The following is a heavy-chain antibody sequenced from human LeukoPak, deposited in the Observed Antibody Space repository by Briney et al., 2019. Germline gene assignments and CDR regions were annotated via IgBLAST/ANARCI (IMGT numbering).Heavy chain of an antibody. J-gene: IGHJ4*03. CDR3: ASRSLTLAAARCFDD. V-gene: IGHV4-34*01. D-gene: IGHD2-15*01. CDR2: IDHRGVS. Sequence: PSETLSLTCAVRGESFSAYFWSWIRQVPGKGLEWIGEIDHRGVSTYNPSLKSRATMLVDTSNNHFSPSLTSVTAADTATYYCASRSLTLAAARCFDDWGQGTVVTVSS. CDR1: GESFSAYF.